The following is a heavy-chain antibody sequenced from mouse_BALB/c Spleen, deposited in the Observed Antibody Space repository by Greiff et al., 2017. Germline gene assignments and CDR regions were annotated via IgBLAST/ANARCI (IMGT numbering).Heavy chain of an antibody. J-gene: IGHJ1*01. D-gene: IGHD1-2*01. CDR2: IYPGSGST. V-gene: IGHV1S5*01. CDR1: GYTFTSYW. Sequence: QVQLQQSGAELVKPGASVKLSCKASGYTFTSYWMHWVKQRPGQGLEWIGNIYPGSGSTNYDEKFKSKATLTVDTSSSTAYMQLSSLTSEDSAVYYCTRKDYGHWYFDVWGAGTTVTVSS. CDR3: TRKDYGHWYFDV.